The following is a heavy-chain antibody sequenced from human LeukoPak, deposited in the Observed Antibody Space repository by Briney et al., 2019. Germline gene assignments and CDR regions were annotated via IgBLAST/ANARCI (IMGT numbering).Heavy chain of an antibody. CDR2: ISSSGSTI. CDR3: ARGASVVAGSDDAFDI. D-gene: IGHD6-19*01. CDR1: GFTFSDYY. Sequence: GGSLRLSCPASGFTFSDYYMSWIRQAPGKGLEWVSYISSSGSTIYYADSVKGRFTIPRDNAKNSLYLQMNSLRVDDTAVYYCARGASVVAGSDDAFDIWGQGTMVTVSS. J-gene: IGHJ3*02. V-gene: IGHV3-11*04.